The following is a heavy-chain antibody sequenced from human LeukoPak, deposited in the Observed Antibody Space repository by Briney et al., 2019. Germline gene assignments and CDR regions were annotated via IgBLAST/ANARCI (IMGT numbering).Heavy chain of an antibody. V-gene: IGHV3-21*01. D-gene: IGHD3-9*01. Sequence: PGGSLRLSCAASGFTFSSFWMHWVRQAPGKGLEWVSSIISSGTYIYYADSVKGRFTISRDNARNSLSLQMNSLRAEDTAVYYCARDGDILTGYYFDYWGQGTLVTVSS. CDR2: IISSGTYI. J-gene: IGHJ4*02. CDR1: GFTFSSFW. CDR3: ARDGDILTGYYFDY.